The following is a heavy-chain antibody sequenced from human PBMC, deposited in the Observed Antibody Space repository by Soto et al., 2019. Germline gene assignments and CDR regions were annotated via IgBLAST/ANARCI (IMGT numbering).Heavy chain of an antibody. V-gene: IGHV1-2*02. J-gene: IGHJ4*02. Sequence: SSVKVSCKTSGYTFTDYYMHWVRQAPGQGFEWVGGINPKSGGPKYVPKFQGRVTVTRDTSTSTAYMELNRLTSDDAAVYYCASEDCRNTNCLKGFDYWGQGTLVTVSS. CDR3: ASEDCRNTNCLKGFDY. D-gene: IGHD2-15*01. CDR2: INPKSGGP. CDR1: GYTFTDYY.